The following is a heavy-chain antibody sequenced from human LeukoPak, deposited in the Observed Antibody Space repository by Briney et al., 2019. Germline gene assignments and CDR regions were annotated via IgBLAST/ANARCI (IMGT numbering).Heavy chain of an antibody. CDR2: IYYSGST. V-gene: IGHV4-30-4*01. D-gene: IGHD2-21*01. Sequence: SETLSLTCTVSGGSISSGDYYWSWIRQPPGKGLEWIGYIYYSGSTYYNPSLKSRVTISVDTSKNQFSLKLGSVTAADTAVYYCARVGGVVAGGWFDPWGQGTLVTVSS. CDR3: ARVGGVVAGGWFDP. J-gene: IGHJ5*02. CDR1: GGSISSGDYY.